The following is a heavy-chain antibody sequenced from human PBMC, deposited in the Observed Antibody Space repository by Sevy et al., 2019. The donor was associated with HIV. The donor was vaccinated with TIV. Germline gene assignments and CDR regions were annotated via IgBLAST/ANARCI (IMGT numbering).Heavy chain of an antibody. V-gene: IGHV1-18*04. CDR2: ISAYNGNT. Sequence: ASVKVSCKASRYTFTSYGISWVRQAPGQGLEWMGWISAYNGNTNYAQKLQGRVTMTTDTSTSTAYMELRSLRSDDTAVYYCARGPDILTGYYSHKYYYYYMDVWGKGTTVTVSS. CDR3: ARGPDILTGYYSHKYYYYYMDV. CDR1: RYTFTSYG. D-gene: IGHD3-9*01. J-gene: IGHJ6*03.